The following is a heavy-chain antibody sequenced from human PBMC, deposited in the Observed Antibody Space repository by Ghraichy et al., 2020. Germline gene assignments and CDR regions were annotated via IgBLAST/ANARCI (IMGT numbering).Heavy chain of an antibody. CDR2: IDQDGIDR. CDR3: ARDSGEDYGDYGDYYYFYYGMDV. CDR1: GFTFSSHC. D-gene: IGHD4-17*01. Sequence: GGSLRLSCAASGFTFSSHCVNWVRQAPGKGLEWVANIDQDGIDRVYLDSVKGRFSISRDNAKNSVYLQMNSLRAEDTAVYYCARDSGEDYGDYGDYYYFYYGMDVWGQGTTVTVSS. V-gene: IGHV3-7*01. J-gene: IGHJ6*02.